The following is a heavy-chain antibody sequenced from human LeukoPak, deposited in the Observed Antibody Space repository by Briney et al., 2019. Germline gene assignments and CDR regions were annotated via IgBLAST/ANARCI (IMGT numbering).Heavy chain of an antibody. D-gene: IGHD3-10*01. CDR1: GYTFTSYG. Sequence: ASVKVSCKASGYTFTSYGISWVRQAPGQGLEWMGWISAYNGNTNYAQKLQGRVTTTTDTSTSTAYMELRSLRSDETGVYYCAIMVRGVLSLYWGQGTLVTVSS. V-gene: IGHV1-18*01. J-gene: IGHJ4*02. CDR3: AIMVRGVLSLY. CDR2: ISAYNGNT.